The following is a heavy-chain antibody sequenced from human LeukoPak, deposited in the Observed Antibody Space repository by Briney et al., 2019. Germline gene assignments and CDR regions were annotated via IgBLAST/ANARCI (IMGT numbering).Heavy chain of an antibody. CDR2: IYYSGST. Sequence: TSETLSLTCTVSGGSISSYYWSWIRQPPGKGLEWIGYIYYSGSTYYNPSLKSRVTISVDTSKNQFSLKLSSVTAADTAVYYCASDDSGSYYYWGQGTLVTVSS. CDR1: GGSISSYY. D-gene: IGHD1-26*01. J-gene: IGHJ4*02. V-gene: IGHV4-59*08. CDR3: ASDDSGSYYY.